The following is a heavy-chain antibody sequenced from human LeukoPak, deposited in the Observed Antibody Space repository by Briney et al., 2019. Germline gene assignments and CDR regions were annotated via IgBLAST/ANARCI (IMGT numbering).Heavy chain of an antibody. V-gene: IGHV1-69*13. Sequence: GASVKVSCKASGGTFSSYAISWVRQAPGQGLEWMGGIIPISGTANYAQKFQGRVTITADESTSTAYMELSSLRSEDTAVYYCAREGPLIFGVVDYYGMDVWGQGTTVTVSS. J-gene: IGHJ6*02. D-gene: IGHD3-3*01. CDR3: AREGPLIFGVVDYYGMDV. CDR2: IIPISGTA. CDR1: GGTFSSYA.